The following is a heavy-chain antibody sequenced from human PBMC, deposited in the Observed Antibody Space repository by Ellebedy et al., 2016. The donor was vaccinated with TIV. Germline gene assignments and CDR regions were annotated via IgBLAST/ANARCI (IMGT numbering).Heavy chain of an antibody. V-gene: IGHV3-74*01. CDR3: ARDIPKRPNPARFDP. Sequence: GESLKISCTASGFTFSSYWMHWVRPAPGKGLVWVSSISSDGIYTSYADSVQGRFTISRDNAKNTLYLQMNSLRAEDTAVYYCARDIPKRPNPARFDPWGQGTLVTVSS. D-gene: IGHD1-1*01. CDR1: GFTFSSYW. J-gene: IGHJ5*02. CDR2: ISSDGIYT.